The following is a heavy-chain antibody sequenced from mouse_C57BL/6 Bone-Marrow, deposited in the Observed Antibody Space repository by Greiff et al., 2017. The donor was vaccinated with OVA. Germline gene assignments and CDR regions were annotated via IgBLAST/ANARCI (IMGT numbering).Heavy chain of an antibody. V-gene: IGHV1-82*01. Sequence: VQLQQSGPELVKPGASVKLSCKASGYAFSSSWMHWVKQRPGQGLDWIGRIYPGDGDTNYNGKFKGKATLTADKSSSTAYMQHSSLTSEDSAVYFCASRGYWGQGTTLTVSS. CDR2: IYPGDGDT. CDR1: GYAFSSSW. D-gene: IGHD3-1*01. J-gene: IGHJ2*01. CDR3: ASRGY.